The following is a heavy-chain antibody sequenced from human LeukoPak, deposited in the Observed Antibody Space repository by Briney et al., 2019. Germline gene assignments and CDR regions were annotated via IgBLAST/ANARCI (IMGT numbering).Heavy chain of an antibody. Sequence: XYYXHWVRQAPGQGLEWMGIINPSGGSTSYAQKFQGRVTMTRDTSTSTVYMELSSLRSEDTAVYYCARDESGTFDPWGQGTLVTVSS. V-gene: IGHV1-46*01. CDR1: XYY. CDR3: ARDESGTFDP. J-gene: IGHJ5*02. CDR2: INPSGGST.